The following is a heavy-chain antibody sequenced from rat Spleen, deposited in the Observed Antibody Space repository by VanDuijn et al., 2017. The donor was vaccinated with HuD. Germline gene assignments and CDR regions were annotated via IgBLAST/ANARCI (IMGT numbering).Heavy chain of an antibody. CDR2: IVFDSSGI. D-gene: IGHD1-11*01. V-gene: IGHV5-17*01. J-gene: IGHJ2*01. CDR3: ARHEDYGGYSRDFFDY. CDR1: GFTFSDYA. Sequence: EVQLVESGGGLVQPGNSLKLSCAASGFTFSDYAMAWVRQSPEKGLEWVATIVFDSSGIYYRNSVKGRFTLSRDNAKSSLYLQMDSLRSEDTATYYCARHEDYGGYSRDFFDYWGQGVMVTVSS.